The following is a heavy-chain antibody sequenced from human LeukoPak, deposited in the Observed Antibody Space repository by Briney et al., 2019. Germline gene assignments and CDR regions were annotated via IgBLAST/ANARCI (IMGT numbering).Heavy chain of an antibody. J-gene: IGHJ3*02. V-gene: IGHV4-61*01. Sequence: PSETLSLTCTVSGGSININNYYWSWIRQPPGKGLEWIGYIYYSGSTNYNPSLKSRVTISVDTSKNQFSLKLSSVTAADTAVYYCARDSSSWYDAFDIWGQGTMVTVSS. CDR3: ARDSSSWYDAFDI. CDR2: IYYSGST. D-gene: IGHD6-13*01. CDR1: GGSININNYY.